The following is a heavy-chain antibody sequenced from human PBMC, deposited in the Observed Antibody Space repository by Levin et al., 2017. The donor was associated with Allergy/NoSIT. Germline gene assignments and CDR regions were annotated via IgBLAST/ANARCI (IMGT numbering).Heavy chain of an antibody. D-gene: IGHD4-17*01. J-gene: IGHJ6*03. Sequence: SETLSLTCTVSGGSISRGDYYWTWIRQPPGKGLEWIGFIFYTGDTFYNASLESRLTMSVDTSKNEFSPKLTSVTAADAAMYFCARIPPTYGDNSWDYYYYMDVWGKGTTVTVSS. CDR3: ARIPPTYGDNSWDYYYYMDV. CDR2: IFYTGDT. V-gene: IGHV4-30-4*01. CDR1: GGSISRGDYY.